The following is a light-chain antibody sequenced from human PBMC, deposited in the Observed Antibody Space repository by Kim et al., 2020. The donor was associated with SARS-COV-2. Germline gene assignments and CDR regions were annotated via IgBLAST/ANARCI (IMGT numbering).Light chain of an antibody. Sequence: QSVTISCTGTSSDVGGYNYVSWYQQHPGKAPKHMIYDVIKRPSGVPDRFSGSKSGNTASLTISGLQAEDEADYYCCSYAGSYTYVIFGGGTQLNVL. V-gene: IGLV2-11*01. CDR3: CSYAGSYTYVI. CDR2: DVI. CDR1: SSDVGGYNY. J-gene: IGLJ2*01.